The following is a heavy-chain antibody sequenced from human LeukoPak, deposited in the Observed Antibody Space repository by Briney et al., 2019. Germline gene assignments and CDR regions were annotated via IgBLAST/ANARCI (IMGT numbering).Heavy chain of an antibody. J-gene: IGHJ4*02. CDR2: TYYRSKWYN. CDR3: ARDGANGDYGDY. Sequence: SQTLSLTCAISGDSVSRNSAAWNWIRQSPSRGLEWLGRTYYRSKWYNDYAASVKSRITINPDTSKNHVSLQLNSVTPEDTAVYYCARDGANGDYGDYWGQGTLVTVSS. CDR1: GDSVSRNSAA. D-gene: IGHD4-17*01. V-gene: IGHV6-1*01.